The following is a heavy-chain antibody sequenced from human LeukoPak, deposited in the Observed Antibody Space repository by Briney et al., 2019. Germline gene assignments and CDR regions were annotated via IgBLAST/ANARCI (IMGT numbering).Heavy chain of an antibody. CDR3: ARDIPAEYDFWSGLFDY. Sequence: GASVKVSCKASGCTFTGYYMHWVRQAPGQGLEWMGWINPNSGGTNYAQKFQGRVTKTRDTSISTVYMELSRLRSDDTAVYYCARDIPAEYDFWSGLFDYWGQGTLVTVSS. J-gene: IGHJ4*02. D-gene: IGHD3-3*01. CDR2: INPNSGGT. CDR1: GCTFTGYY. V-gene: IGHV1-2*02.